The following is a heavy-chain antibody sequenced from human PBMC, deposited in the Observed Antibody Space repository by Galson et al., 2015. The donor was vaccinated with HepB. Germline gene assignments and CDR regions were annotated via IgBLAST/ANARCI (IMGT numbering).Heavy chain of an antibody. J-gene: IGHJ4*02. V-gene: IGHV3-23*01. CDR2: ISGSGGST. D-gene: IGHD1-26*01. Sequence: SLRLSCAASGFTFSSYAMSWVRQAPGKGLEWVSAISGSGGSTYYADSVKGRFTISRDNSKNTLYLQMNSLRAEDTAVYHCAKANSGSYGRGDGGYFDYWGQGTLVTVSS. CDR1: GFTFSSYA. CDR3: AKANSGSYGRGDGGYFDY.